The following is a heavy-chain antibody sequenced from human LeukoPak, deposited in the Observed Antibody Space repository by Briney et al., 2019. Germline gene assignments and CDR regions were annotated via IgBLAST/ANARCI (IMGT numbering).Heavy chain of an antibody. CDR1: GFTFSSYW. V-gene: IGHV3-7*05. D-gene: IGHD6-19*01. J-gene: IGHJ6*02. CDR2: IKQDGSEK. CDR3: ARDGIAVAGYYGMDV. Sequence: GGFLRLSCAASGFTFSSYWMSWVRQAPGKGLEWVANIKQDGSEKYYVDSVKGRFTISRDNAKNSLYLQMNSLRAEDTAVYCCARDGIAVAGYYGMDVWGQGTTVTVSS.